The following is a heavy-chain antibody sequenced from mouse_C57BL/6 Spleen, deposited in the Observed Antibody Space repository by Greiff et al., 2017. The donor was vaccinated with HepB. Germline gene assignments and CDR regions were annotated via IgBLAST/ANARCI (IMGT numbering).Heavy chain of an antibody. V-gene: IGHV10-1*01. J-gene: IGHJ4*01. Sequence: EVQGVESGGGLVQPKGSLKLSCAASGFSFNTYAMNWVRQAPGKGLEWVARIRSKSNNYATYYADSVKDRFTISRDDSESMLYLQMNNLKTEDTAMYYCVRHDYYYGSSYAMDYWGQGTSVTVSS. CDR1: GFSFNTYA. D-gene: IGHD1-1*01. CDR2: IRSKSNNYAT. CDR3: VRHDYYYGSSYAMDY.